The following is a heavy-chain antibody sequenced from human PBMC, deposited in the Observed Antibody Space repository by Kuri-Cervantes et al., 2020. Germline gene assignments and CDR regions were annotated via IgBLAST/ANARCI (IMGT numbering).Heavy chain of an antibody. J-gene: IGHJ6*02. D-gene: IGHD2-2*01. Sequence: ASVKVSCKASGYTFTSYAMHWVRQAPGQRLEWMGWSNAGNGNTKYSQEFQGRVTMTRNTSISTAYMELSSLRSEDTAVYYCARGPDCSSTSCYFLGYYYYGMDVWGQGTTVTVSS. V-gene: IGHV1-3*02. CDR3: ARGPDCSSTSCYFLGYYYYGMDV. CDR2: SNAGNGNT. CDR1: GYTFTSYA.